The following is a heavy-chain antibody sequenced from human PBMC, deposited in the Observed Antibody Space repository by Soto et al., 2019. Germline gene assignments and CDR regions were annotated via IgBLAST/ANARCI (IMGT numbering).Heavy chain of an antibody. CDR1: GYTFSKYA. CDR2: VSGSGDRA. Sequence: EVQLLESGGDLVQPGGSLRLSCVASGYTFSKYAIIWVRQAPGKGLEPVSSVSGSGDRAYYLDSVRGRFTISRDNSQNTVYLQMNNLRAEDTALYYCAKESSAAVDYWYGMDVWGQGTSVTVSS. J-gene: IGHJ6*02. V-gene: IGHV3-23*01. D-gene: IGHD6-13*01. CDR3: AKESSAAVDYWYGMDV.